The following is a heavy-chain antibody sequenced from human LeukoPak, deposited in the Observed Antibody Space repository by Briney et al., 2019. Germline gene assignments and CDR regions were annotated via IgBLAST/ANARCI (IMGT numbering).Heavy chain of an antibody. CDR1: GGSISSGSYY. CDR2: MYYSGST. Sequence: SETLSLTCAVSGGSISSGSYYWSWIRQHPGKGLEWIGYMYYSGSTYYNPSLKSRVTISVDTSKNQFSLKLSSVTAADTAVYYCARGQKGSYDFWSGYDNSNWFDPWGQGTLVTVSS. V-gene: IGHV4-31*11. D-gene: IGHD3-3*01. J-gene: IGHJ5*02. CDR3: ARGQKGSYDFWSGYDNSNWFDP.